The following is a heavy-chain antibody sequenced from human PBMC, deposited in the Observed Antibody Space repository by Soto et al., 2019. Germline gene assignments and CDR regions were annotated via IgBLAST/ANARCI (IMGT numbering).Heavy chain of an antibody. CDR1: GFTFSSYW. CDR3: ERAYYNWNYNS. CDR2: INNDGSST. V-gene: IGHV3-74*01. J-gene: IGHJ4*02. Sequence: EVQLVESGGGLVQPGGSLRLSCAASGFTFSSYWMQWVRQAPGKGLVWVSRINNDGSSTSYADSVKGRFTISRDNAKNTLYLHMNSLRAEDTAVYYCERAYYNWNYNSWGQGTLVTVSS. D-gene: IGHD1-7*01.